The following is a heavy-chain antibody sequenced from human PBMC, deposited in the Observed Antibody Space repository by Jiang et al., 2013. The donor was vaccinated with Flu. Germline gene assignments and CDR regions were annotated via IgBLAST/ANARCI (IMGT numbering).Heavy chain of an antibody. Sequence: SGDSVSSNSAAWNWIRQSPSRGLEWLGRTYYRSKWYNDYAVSVKSRITINPDTSKNQFSLQLNSVTPEDTAVYYCARAPLADYDSSGYPDYWGQGTLVTVSS. V-gene: IGHV6-1*01. CDR1: GDSVSSNSAA. CDR2: TYYRSKWYN. D-gene: IGHD3-22*01. J-gene: IGHJ4*02. CDR3: ARAPLADYDSSGYPDY.